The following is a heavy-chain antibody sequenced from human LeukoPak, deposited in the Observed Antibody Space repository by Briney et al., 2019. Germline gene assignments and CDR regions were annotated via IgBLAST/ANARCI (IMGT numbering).Heavy chain of an antibody. Sequence: GGSLRLSCAASGSTFSSYWMHWVRQAPGKGLLWVSRINRDGSSTSSADSVKGRFTISRDNAKKSLYLQMNSLRAEDTAVYYCASGVNYFDYWGQGTLVTVSS. D-gene: IGHD3-3*01. CDR2: INRDGSST. CDR1: GSTFSSYW. J-gene: IGHJ4*02. CDR3: ASGVNYFDY. V-gene: IGHV3-74*01.